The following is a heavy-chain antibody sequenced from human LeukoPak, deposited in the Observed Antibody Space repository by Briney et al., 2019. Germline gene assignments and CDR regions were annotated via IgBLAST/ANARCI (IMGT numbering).Heavy chain of an antibody. J-gene: IGHJ4*02. D-gene: IGHD3-10*01. CDR2: ISYDGSNK. V-gene: IGHV3-30*03. CDR1: GFTFSSYG. Sequence: PGGSLRLSCAASGFTFSSYGMLWVAQAPGKGLEWVAVISYDGSNKYYADSVKGRFTIYRDNSKNSLYLQMNSLRAEDTAVYYCARGHYQIELWGRGTLVTVSS. CDR3: ARGHYQIEL.